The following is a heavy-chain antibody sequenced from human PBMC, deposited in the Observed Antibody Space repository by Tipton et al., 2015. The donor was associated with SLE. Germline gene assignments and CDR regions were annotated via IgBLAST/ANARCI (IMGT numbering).Heavy chain of an antibody. D-gene: IGHD6-6*01. V-gene: IGHV4-34*01. CDR3: ARLIAARLPFDY. Sequence: LRLSCAVYGGSFRGYYWSWIRQPPGKGLEWIGEINHSGSTNHNPSLKRRVTISVDTSKNQSSLKLSSVTAADTAVYYCARLIAARLPFDYWGQGTLVTVSS. J-gene: IGHJ4*02. CDR2: INHSGST. CDR1: GGSFRGYY.